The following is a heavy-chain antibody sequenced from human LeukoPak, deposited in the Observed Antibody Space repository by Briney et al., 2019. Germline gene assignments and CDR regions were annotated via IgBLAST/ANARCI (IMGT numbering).Heavy chain of an antibody. V-gene: IGHV3-23*01. CDR1: GFTFTNYA. J-gene: IGHJ3*02. CDR2: FGGGSA. Sequence: GGSLRLSCAASGFTFTNYAMAWVRQAPGKGLEWVSAFGGGSAYYADSVKRRFTISRDNSKNTLYLQVNSLRADVTAVYYCARVSGSFDMWGQGTMVTVSS. D-gene: IGHD3-10*01. CDR3: ARVSGSFDM.